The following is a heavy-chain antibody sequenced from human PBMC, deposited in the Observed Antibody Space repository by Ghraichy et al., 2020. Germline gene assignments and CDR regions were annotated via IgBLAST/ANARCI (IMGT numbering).Heavy chain of an antibody. CDR2: IYHSGST. J-gene: IGHJ3*02. CDR3: ARKTWSDAFDI. D-gene: IGHD2-15*01. CDR1: GYSISSGYY. Sequence: SETLSLTCAVSGYSISSGYYWGWIRQPPGKGLEWIGSIYHSGSTYYNPSLKSRVTISVNTSKNQFALKLSFVTAADTAGYNCARKTWSDAFDIWGQGTMVTVSS. V-gene: IGHV4-38-2*01.